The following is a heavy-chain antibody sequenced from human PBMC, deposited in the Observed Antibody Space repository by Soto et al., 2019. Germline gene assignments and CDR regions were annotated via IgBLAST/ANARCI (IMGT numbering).Heavy chain of an antibody. CDR1: GYTFTSYD. Sequence: ASVKVSCKASGYTFTSYDINWVRQATGQGLEWMGWMNPNSGNTGYAQKFQGRVTMTRNTSISTAYMELSSLRSEDTAVYYCARVRSSSWYYYGMDVWGQGTTVTVSS. J-gene: IGHJ6*02. D-gene: IGHD6-13*01. V-gene: IGHV1-8*01. CDR3: ARVRSSSWYYYGMDV. CDR2: MNPNSGNT.